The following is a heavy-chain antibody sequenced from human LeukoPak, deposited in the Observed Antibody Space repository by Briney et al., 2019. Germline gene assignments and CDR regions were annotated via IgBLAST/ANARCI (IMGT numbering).Heavy chain of an antibody. V-gene: IGHV1-69*13. CDR3: ARGPRVVVPAAMPD. J-gene: IGHJ4*02. CDR1: SYPFTRYG. D-gene: IGHD2-2*01. Sequence: SVKVSCKASSYPFTRYGISWVRQAPGQGLEWMGGIIPIFGTANYAQKFQGRVTITADESTSTAYMELSSLRSEDTAVYYCARGPRVVVPAAMPDWGQGTLVTVSS. CDR2: IIPIFGTA.